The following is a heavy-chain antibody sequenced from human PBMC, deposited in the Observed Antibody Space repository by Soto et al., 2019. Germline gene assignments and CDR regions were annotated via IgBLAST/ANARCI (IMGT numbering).Heavy chain of an antibody. J-gene: IGHJ3*02. D-gene: IGHD3-16*02. V-gene: IGHV2-5*02. CDR1: GFSLTTRQVG. Sequence: QITLKESGPTLVKPTQTLTLTCTFSGFSLTTRQVGVGWIRQPPGQALEWLAVIYWDDDKRYSPSLKGRLAITKDTSKNQVVLTMTNVGPMDTATYYCAHLMITYGGVIADDAFDIWGQGTMVTVSS. CDR3: AHLMITYGGVIADDAFDI. CDR2: IYWDDDK.